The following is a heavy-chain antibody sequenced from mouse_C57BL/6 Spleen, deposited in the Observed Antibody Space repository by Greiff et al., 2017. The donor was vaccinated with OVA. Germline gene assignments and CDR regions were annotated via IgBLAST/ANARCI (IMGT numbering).Heavy chain of an antibody. V-gene: IGHV5-9*01. CDR2: LSGGGGNT. Sequence: EVKVVESGGGLVKPGGSLKLSCAASGFTFSSYTMSWVRQTPEKRLEWVATLSGGGGNTYYPDSVKGRFTISRDNAKNTLYLQMSSLRSEDTALYYCARREHFDYWGQGTTLTVSS. J-gene: IGHJ2*01. CDR3: ARREHFDY. CDR1: GFTFSSYT.